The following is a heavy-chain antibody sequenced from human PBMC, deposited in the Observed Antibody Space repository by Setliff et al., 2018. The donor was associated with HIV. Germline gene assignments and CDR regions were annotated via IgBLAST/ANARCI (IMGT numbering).Heavy chain of an antibody. J-gene: IGHJ4*02. D-gene: IGHD3-22*01. Sequence: SETLSLTCAVYGGSFINYNWTWIRQPPGKGLEWIGEVHDSGSTNYNPSLKSRVTISVDTSKNQFSLKLTSVTAADTAFYYCARGRRGYNFRLDYWGPGTLVTVYS. CDR1: GGSFINYN. V-gene: IGHV4-34*01. CDR2: VHDSGST. CDR3: ARGRRGYNFRLDY.